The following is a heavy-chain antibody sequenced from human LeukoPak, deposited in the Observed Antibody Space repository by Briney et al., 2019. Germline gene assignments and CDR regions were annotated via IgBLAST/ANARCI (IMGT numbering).Heavy chain of an antibody. CDR2: ISGSGGST. D-gene: IGHD1-26*01. V-gene: IGHV3-23*01. CDR1: GFTFSSYA. Sequence: PGGSLRLSCAASGFTFSSYAMSWVRQAPGKGLEGVSAISGSGGSTYYADSVKGRFTISRDNSKNTLYLQMNSLRVEDTAVYFCAREPERWELHYWGQGTLVTVSS. J-gene: IGHJ4*02. CDR3: AREPERWELHY.